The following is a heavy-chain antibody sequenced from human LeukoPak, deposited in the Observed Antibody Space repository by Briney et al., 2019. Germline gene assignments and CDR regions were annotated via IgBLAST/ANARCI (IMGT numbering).Heavy chain of an antibody. V-gene: IGHV3-23*01. CDR1: GFTFTSYV. D-gene: IGHD4-17*01. CDR3: ARDDDYGDYATY. CDR2: ISGSGGST. Sequence: GGSLRLSCAASGFTFTSYVMSWARQAPGKGLEWVSAISGSGGSTYYADSVKGRFTISRDNSKNTLYLQMNSLRAEDTAVYYCARDDDYGDYATYWGQGTLVAVSS. J-gene: IGHJ4*02.